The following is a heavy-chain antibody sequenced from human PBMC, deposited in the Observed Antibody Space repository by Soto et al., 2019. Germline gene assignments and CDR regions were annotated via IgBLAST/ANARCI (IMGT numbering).Heavy chain of an antibody. CDR3: AVTQPLRLGYPTWDN. CDR2: TYYSGST. V-gene: IGHV4-30-4*01. J-gene: IGHJ4*02. CDR1: GDSITSGDYY. Sequence: QVQPQESGPGLVKPSQTLSLTCTVSGDSITSGDYYWSWIRQPPGKGLEWIGYTYYSGSTYYNPSLESRVTISVDTSKNQFSLKLASATAADTAVYYCAVTQPLRLGYPTWDNWGQGTLVTVSS. D-gene: IGHD6-25*01.